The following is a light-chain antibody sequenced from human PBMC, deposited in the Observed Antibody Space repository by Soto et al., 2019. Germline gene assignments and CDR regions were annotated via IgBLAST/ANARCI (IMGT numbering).Light chain of an antibody. J-gene: IGKJ1*01. CDR2: GAS. Sequence: EIVMTQSPATLSVSPGERATLSCRASQSVSSNLAWYQQKPGQAPRLLIYGASTRATGIPARFSGSGSGTDFTLTISSLEPEDFAEYHCQQYNNWPQTFGQGTKVDIK. V-gene: IGKV3-15*01. CDR1: QSVSSN. CDR3: QQYNNWPQT.